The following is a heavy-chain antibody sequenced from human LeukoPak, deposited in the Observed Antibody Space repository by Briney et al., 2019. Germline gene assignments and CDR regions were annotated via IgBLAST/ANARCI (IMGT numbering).Heavy chain of an antibody. J-gene: IGHJ4*02. D-gene: IGHD4/OR15-4a*01. CDR2: ISSSSTYI. CDR3: ARRAGAYSHPYDY. CDR1: GFTFSDYT. Sequence: GGSLRLSCAASGFTFSDYTMNWVRQAPGKGLEWVSSISSSSTYIYYADSVRGRFTISRDNAKNSLYLQMNSLRAEDTAVYYCARRAGAYSHPYDYWGQGTLVTVSS. V-gene: IGHV3-21*04.